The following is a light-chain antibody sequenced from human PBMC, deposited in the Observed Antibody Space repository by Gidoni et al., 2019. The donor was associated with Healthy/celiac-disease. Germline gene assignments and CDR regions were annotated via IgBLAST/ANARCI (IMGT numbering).Light chain of an antibody. CDR1: QSVSSY. CDR2: DAS. V-gene: IGKV3-11*01. CDR3: QQRSNSPFT. Sequence: IVLTQSPATLSLSPGERATLSCRASQSVSSYLAWYQQKPGQAPRLLIDDASNRATGIPARFSGSGSGTDFTLTISSLEPEDFAVYYCQQRSNSPFTFGPGTKVDIK. J-gene: IGKJ3*01.